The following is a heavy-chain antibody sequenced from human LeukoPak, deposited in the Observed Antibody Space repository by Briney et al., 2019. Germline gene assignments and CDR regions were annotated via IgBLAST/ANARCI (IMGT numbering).Heavy chain of an antibody. CDR3: ARGGIPTGPYYYFYYMDV. CDR1: GFPLCRNV. Sequence: PGGSLRLSCAASGFPLCRNVIHWVPQAPGEGVEWVALTSCEGNNKLYADSVKGRFTISRDNSRNTLYLQMNSLRGEDAAVYSCARGGIPTGPYYYFYYMDVWGKGTAVTVSS. J-gene: IGHJ6*03. V-gene: IGHV3-30*01. CDR2: TSCEGNNK. D-gene: IGHD3-10*01.